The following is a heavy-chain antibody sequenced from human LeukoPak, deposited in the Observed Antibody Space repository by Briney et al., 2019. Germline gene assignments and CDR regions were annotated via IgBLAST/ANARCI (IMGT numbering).Heavy chain of an antibody. V-gene: IGHV1-69*01. CDR3: ARVPYCSGGSCLLRGYYFDF. Sequence: SVKVSCKASGGTFSSYAISWVRQAPGQRLEWMGGIIPIFGTANYAQKFQGRVTITADESTSTAYMELSSLRSEDTAVYYCARVPYCSGGSCLLRGYYFDFWGQGTLVTVSS. J-gene: IGHJ4*02. D-gene: IGHD2-15*01. CDR2: IIPIFGTA. CDR1: GGTFSSYA.